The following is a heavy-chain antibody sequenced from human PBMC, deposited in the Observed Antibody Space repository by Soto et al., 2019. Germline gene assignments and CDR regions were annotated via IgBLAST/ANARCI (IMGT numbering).Heavy chain of an antibody. CDR2: INHSGRT. D-gene: IGHD3-3*01. CDR1: GGSFSGYY. CDR3: VRLDQGPSNWFDP. Sequence: QVQLQQWGAGLLKPSETLSLTCAVYGGSFSGYYWSWIRQPPGKGLEWIGEINHSGRTNYNPSLKSRVTISADTSKNQFSLKLNSVTAADTSVYYSVRLDQGPSNWFDPWGQGTLVTVSS. J-gene: IGHJ5*02. V-gene: IGHV4-34*01.